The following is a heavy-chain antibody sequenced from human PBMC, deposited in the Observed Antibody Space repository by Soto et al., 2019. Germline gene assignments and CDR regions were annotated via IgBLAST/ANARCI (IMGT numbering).Heavy chain of an antibody. V-gene: IGHV3-48*02. CDR3: ARDQIVGDVVGTIDL. CDR2: ISSSSTTI. D-gene: IGHD1-26*01. Sequence: EVQLVESGGGLAQPGGSLRLSCAASGFMVNSYSMNWVRQAPGKGLEWVPYISSSSTTIYYADSVKGRFTISRDNAKNSLYRQMNNLRDEDTAVYYCARDQIVGDVVGTIDLWGQGTMVTVSS. CDR1: GFMVNSYS. J-gene: IGHJ3*01.